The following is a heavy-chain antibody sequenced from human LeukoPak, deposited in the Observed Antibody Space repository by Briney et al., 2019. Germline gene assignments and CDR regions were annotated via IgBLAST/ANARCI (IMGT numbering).Heavy chain of an antibody. D-gene: IGHD2-2*01. CDR3: ARYCTSTTCILRGFDY. J-gene: IGHJ4*02. V-gene: IGHV4-38-2*01. Sequence: SETLSLTCSVSGYSFTSGHYWGWIRQPPGKGLEWIANIYHTGSAHYNPSLKSRVTISVDTSKNQFSLKLNSVTAADTAVYYCARYCTSTTCILRGFDYWGQGTLVTVSS. CDR2: IYHTGSA. CDR1: GYSFTSGHY.